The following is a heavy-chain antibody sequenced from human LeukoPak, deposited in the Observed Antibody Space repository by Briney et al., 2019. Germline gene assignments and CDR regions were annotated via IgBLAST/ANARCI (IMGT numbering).Heavy chain of an antibody. Sequence: SETLSLTCTVSGDSISSYNYFGGWIRQPPGKGLECVGSMYYRGNTYYNPSLKSRVTLSADTSMNQFSLKVTSVTAADTAVYYCARASSGYYWDFDYWGQGAMVTVSS. D-gene: IGHD3-22*01. CDR1: GDSISSYNYF. CDR3: ARASSGYYWDFDY. V-gene: IGHV4-39*01. CDR2: MYYRGNT. J-gene: IGHJ4*02.